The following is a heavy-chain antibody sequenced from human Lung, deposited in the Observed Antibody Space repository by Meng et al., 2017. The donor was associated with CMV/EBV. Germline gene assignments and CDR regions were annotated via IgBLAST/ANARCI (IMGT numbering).Heavy chain of an antibody. CDR2: ISGSGGST. CDR3: PRDIEKIAADAFDI. D-gene: IGHD6-13*01. CDR1: GFTFSSYA. J-gene: IGHJ3*02. V-gene: IGHV3-23*01. Sequence: GGSLRLSCTASGFTFSSYAMSWVRQAPGKGLEWVSGISGSGGSTHNADSVKGRFTISRDNSKKTLYLQMNSLRAEDTAVYYCPRDIEKIAADAFDIWGQGSMVTVSS.